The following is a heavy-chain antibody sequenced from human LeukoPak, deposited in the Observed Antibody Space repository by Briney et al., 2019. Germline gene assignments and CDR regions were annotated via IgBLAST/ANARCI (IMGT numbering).Heavy chain of an antibody. D-gene: IGHD3-3*01. V-gene: IGHV3-7*01. Sequence: GGSLSLSCAASGLTFSNYWMTWVRQAPGKGLEWVANIKDDGSEEYYLDSVKGRFTISRDNVKNSLYLHMNSLRAEETAVYYSARAYVHMVWSGPVVIWGQGTMVTVSS. CDR1: GLTFSNYW. J-gene: IGHJ3*02. CDR3: ARAYVHMVWSGPVVI. CDR2: IKDDGSEE.